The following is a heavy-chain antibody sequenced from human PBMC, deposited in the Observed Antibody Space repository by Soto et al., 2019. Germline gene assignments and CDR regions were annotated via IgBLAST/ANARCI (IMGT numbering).Heavy chain of an antibody. Sequence: GGSLRLSYAASGFTFSSYAMHWVRQAPGKGLEWVAVISYDGSNKYYADSVKGRFTISRDNSKNTLYLQMNSLRAEDTAVYYCARAVPYFDYWGQGTLVTVSS. CDR1: GFTFSSYA. J-gene: IGHJ4*02. CDR2: ISYDGSNK. CDR3: ARAVPYFDY. D-gene: IGHD2-2*01. V-gene: IGHV3-30-3*01.